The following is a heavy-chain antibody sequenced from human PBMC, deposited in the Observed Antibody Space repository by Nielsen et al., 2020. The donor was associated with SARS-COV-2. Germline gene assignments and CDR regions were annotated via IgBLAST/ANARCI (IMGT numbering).Heavy chain of an antibody. CDR1: GFTFSSYG. D-gene: IGHD6-19*01. V-gene: IGHV3-30*18. CDR3: AKDERWYSSGWPYYFDY. CDR2: ISYDGSNK. J-gene: IGHJ4*02. Sequence: GGSLRLSCAASGFTFSSYGMHWVRQAPGKGLEWVAVISYDGSNKYYADSVKGRFTISRDNSKNTLYLQMNSLRAEDTAVYYCAKDERWYSSGWPYYFDYWGQGTLVTVSS.